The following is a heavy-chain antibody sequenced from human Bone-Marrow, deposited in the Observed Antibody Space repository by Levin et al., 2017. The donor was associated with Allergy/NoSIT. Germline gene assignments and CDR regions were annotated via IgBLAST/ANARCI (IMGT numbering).Heavy chain of an antibody. D-gene: IGHD5-12*01. J-gene: IGHJ6*02. Sequence: SQTLSLTCAISGDSVSSNGATWNWIRQSPSRGLEWLGRTYFRSRWTHDYPSSVQGRVTINADTSQNQFTLELNAATPEDTGVYYCARALVATLYGMDIWGQGTTVTVSS. CDR3: ARALVATLYGMDI. CDR2: TYFRSRWTH. CDR1: GDSVSSNGAT. V-gene: IGHV6-1*01.